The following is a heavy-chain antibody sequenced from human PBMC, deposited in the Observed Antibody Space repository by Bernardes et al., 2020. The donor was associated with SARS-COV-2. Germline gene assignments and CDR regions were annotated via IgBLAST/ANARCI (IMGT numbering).Heavy chain of an antibody. D-gene: IGHD2-2*02. V-gene: IGHV3-7*01. CDR1: GLTFSSYG. Sequence: GGSLRLSCATSGLTFSSYGMSWVRQAPGKGLEWVANINQDGSKKFYDDSVKGRFTISRDNTKNSLYLQKNSLGAEDTAVYYCASQTSDTAFDYWGQGTLVTVSS. CDR2: INQDGSKK. J-gene: IGHJ4*02. CDR3: ASQTSDTAFDY.